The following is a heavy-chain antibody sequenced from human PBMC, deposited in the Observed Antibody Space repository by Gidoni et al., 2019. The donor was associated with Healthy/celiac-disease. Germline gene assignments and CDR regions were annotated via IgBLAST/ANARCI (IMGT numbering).Heavy chain of an antibody. V-gene: IGHV3-30*18. Sequence: QVQLVESGGGVVQPGRSLRLSCTASGFTFSSYGMHWVRQAPGKGLEWVAVISYDGSNKYYADSVKGRFTISRDNSKNTLYLQMNSLRAEDTAVYYCAKDLGDDYGDYETPNWFDPWGQGTLVTVSS. CDR1: GFTFSSYG. CDR3: AKDLGDDYGDYETPNWFDP. D-gene: IGHD4-17*01. CDR2: ISYDGSNK. J-gene: IGHJ5*02.